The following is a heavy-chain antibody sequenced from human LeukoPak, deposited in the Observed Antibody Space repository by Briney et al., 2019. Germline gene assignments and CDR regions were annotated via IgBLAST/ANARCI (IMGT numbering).Heavy chain of an antibody. J-gene: IGHJ1*01. D-gene: IGHD1-26*01. V-gene: IGHV3-30*01. CDR3: ARDVFPSGSYATVYFKH. CDR1: GFTFSSYA. CDR2: ISYDGSNK. Sequence: GRSLRLSCAASGFTFSSYAMHWVRQAPGKGLEWVAVISYDGSNKYYADSVKGRFTISRDNSKNTLYLQMNSMRAEDTAVYYCARDVFPSGSYATVYFKHWGQGTLVTVSS.